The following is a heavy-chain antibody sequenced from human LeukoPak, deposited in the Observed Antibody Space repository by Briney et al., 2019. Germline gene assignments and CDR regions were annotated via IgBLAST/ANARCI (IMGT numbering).Heavy chain of an antibody. J-gene: IGHJ6*02. CDR2: ISYDGSDK. CDR3: ARPAGTYDYSYGMDV. CDR1: GFTFSTFW. V-gene: IGHV3-30-3*01. D-gene: IGHD6-19*01. Sequence: GGSLRLSCAASGFTFSTFWMHWVRQAPGKGLEWVAVISYDGSDKYYADSVKGRFTISRDNSKNTLYLQMNSLRAEDTAVYYCARPAGTYDYSYGMDVWGQGTTVTVSS.